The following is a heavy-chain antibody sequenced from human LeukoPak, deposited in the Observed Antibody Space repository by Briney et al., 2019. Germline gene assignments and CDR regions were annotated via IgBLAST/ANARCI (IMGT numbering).Heavy chain of an antibody. D-gene: IGHD4-17*01. J-gene: IGHJ3*02. Sequence: ESGPTLVKPTQTLTLTCTCSGFSLSSSGVGVGWIRQPPGKALEWLALIYWVDDKRSRPSLKSRPTIPKDTSKNQVVLTMTNMDPVDTGTYYCAHRTTVTQAFDIWGQGTMVTVSS. CDR3: AHRTTVTQAFDI. CDR2: IYWVDDK. V-gene: IGHV2-5*02. CDR1: GFSLSSSGVG.